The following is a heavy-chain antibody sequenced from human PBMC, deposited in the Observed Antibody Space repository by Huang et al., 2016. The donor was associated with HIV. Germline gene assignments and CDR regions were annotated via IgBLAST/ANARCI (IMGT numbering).Heavy chain of an antibody. Sequence: QLQLQESGPGLVKPSETLSLTCTVSGGSIRSDNYYWGWIRQPPGKGLEWIGSIYYSGSNYYNPSLKRRVTITVDTSKNHFSLGMRSVTAADTAVYYCARLPGSITMIRGVITDPYWGQGTLVTVSS. CDR2: IYYSGSN. V-gene: IGHV4-39*02. D-gene: IGHD3-10*01. J-gene: IGHJ4*02. CDR3: ARLPGSITMIRGVITDPY. CDR1: GGSIRSDNYY.